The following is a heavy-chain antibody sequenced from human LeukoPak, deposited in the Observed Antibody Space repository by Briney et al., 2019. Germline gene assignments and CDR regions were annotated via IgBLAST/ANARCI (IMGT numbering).Heavy chain of an antibody. CDR1: GGSISNYY. CDR2: IYYSGST. J-gene: IGHJ5*02. V-gene: IGHV4-59*01. Sequence: SETLSLTCTVSGGSISNYYWSWIRQPPGKGLEWIGYIYYSGSTNYNPSLKSRVTISVDTSKNQLSLKLSSVTAADTAVYYCTRRRDGNWFDPWGQGTLVTVSS. D-gene: IGHD5-24*01. CDR3: TRRRDGNWFDP.